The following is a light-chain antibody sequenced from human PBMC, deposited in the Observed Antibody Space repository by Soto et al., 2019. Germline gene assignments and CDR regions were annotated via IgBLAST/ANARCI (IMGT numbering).Light chain of an antibody. CDR2: SDN. V-gene: IGLV1-44*01. J-gene: IGLJ2*01. CDR3: AAWDDSRRGRV. CDR1: SSNIGSNT. Sequence: QSVLTQPPSASGTPGQRVTISCSGSSSNIGSNTVSWYQQLPGTAPNSLIYSDNQRPSGVLDRISGSRSCASASLAISGVLSEDEAADYCAAWDDSRRGRVFGGGTKLTVL.